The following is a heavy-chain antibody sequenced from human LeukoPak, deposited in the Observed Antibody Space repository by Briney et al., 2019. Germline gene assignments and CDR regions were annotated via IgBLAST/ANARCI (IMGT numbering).Heavy chain of an antibody. CDR3: ASGGGYYFDY. CDR1: GGSFSGYY. Sequence: SETLSLTCAVYGGSFSGYYWSWIRQHPGKGLEWIGYIYYSGSTYYNPSLKSRVTISVDTSKNQFSLKLSSVTAADTAVYYCASGGGYYFDYWGQGTLVTVSS. J-gene: IGHJ4*02. V-gene: IGHV4-31*11. CDR2: IYYSGST.